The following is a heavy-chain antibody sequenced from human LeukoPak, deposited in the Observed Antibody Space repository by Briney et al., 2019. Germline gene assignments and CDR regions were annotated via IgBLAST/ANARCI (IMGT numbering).Heavy chain of an antibody. Sequence: GGSLRLSCAASGFTFSSYSMNWVRQAPGKGLEWASSISSSSSYIYYADSVKGRFTISRDNAKNSLYLQMNSLRAEDTAVYYCARDGIAVAGTSGLNWFDPWGQGTLVTVSS. J-gene: IGHJ5*02. CDR3: ARDGIAVAGTSGLNWFDP. D-gene: IGHD6-19*01. CDR2: ISSSSSYI. CDR1: GFTFSSYS. V-gene: IGHV3-21*01.